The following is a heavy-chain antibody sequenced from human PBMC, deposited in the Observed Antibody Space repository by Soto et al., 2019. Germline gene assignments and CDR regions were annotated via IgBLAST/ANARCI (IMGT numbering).Heavy chain of an antibody. Sequence: QVQLVQSGAEVKKPGASVKVSCKASGYTFTSYGISWVRQAPGQGLEWMGWISAYNGNTNYAQKLQGRVTMTTDTSTSTAYMELRSLRSDDTAVYYCARANRAMLQWLGRRYYFDYWGQGTLVTVSS. V-gene: IGHV1-18*01. D-gene: IGHD6-19*01. CDR2: ISAYNGNT. CDR1: GYTFTSYG. CDR3: ARANRAMLQWLGRRYYFDY. J-gene: IGHJ4*02.